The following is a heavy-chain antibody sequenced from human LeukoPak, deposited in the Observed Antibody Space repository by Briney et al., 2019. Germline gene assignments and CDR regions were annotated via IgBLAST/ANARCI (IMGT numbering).Heavy chain of an antibody. Sequence: ASVKVSCKASGYTFTSYDINWVRQATGQGLEWMGWMNPNSGNTGYAQKFQGRVTITRNTSISTAYMELSRLRSEDTAVYYCATLTGTFESWFDPWGQGTLVTVSS. CDR3: ATLTGTFESWFDP. CDR1: GYTFTSYD. D-gene: IGHD1-7*01. V-gene: IGHV1-8*03. CDR2: MNPNSGNT. J-gene: IGHJ5*02.